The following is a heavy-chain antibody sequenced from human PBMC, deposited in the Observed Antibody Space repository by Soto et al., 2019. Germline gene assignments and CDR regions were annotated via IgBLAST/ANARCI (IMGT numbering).Heavy chain of an antibody. CDR3: ARESEDLASNFDY. CDR1: GFTFTRYS. Sequence: GGSLRLSCAASGFTFTRYSMNWVRQAPGKGLEWVSSISSTTNYIYYGDSMKGRFTISRDNAKNSLYLEMNSLRAEDTAVYYCARESEDLASNFDYWGQGTLVTVSS. J-gene: IGHJ4*02. CDR2: ISSTTNYI. V-gene: IGHV3-21*06.